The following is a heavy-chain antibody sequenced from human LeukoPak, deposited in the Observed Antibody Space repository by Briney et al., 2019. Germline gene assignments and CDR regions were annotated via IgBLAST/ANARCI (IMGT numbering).Heavy chain of an antibody. J-gene: IGHJ3*02. V-gene: IGHV3-23*01. D-gene: IGHD4-17*01. CDR3: AKDPGDYGDPLDAFDI. CDR1: GGTFSSYA. Sequence: SCKASGGTFSSYAMSWVRQAPGKGLEWVSAISGSGGSTYYADSVKGRFTISRDNSKNTLYLQMNSLRAEDTAVYYCAKDPGDYGDPLDAFDIWGQGTMVTVSS. CDR2: ISGSGGST.